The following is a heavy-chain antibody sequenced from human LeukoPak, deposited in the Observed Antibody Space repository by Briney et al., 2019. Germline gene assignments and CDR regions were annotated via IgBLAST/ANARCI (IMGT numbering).Heavy chain of an antibody. CDR1: GFTFSNAW. D-gene: IGHD3-22*01. CDR2: ISSSSSTI. CDR3: ARDPSYYYDSSGYYRGPFDY. J-gene: IGHJ4*02. Sequence: GGSLRLSCAASGFTFSNAWMSWVRQAPGKGLEWVSYISSSSSTIYYADSVKGRFTISRDNAKNSLYLQMNSLRAEDTAVYYCARDPSYYYDSSGYYRGPFDYWGQGTQVTVSS. V-gene: IGHV3-48*01.